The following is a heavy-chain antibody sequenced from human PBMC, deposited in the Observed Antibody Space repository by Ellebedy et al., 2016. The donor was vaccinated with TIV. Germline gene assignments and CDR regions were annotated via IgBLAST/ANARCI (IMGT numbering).Heavy chain of an antibody. V-gene: IGHV4-39*01. CDR3: ARHLLRDYYGSGSPNYWYFDL. CDR2: ISYSGST. CDR1: GGSISSSSYY. D-gene: IGHD3-10*01. Sequence: SETLSLXXTVSGGSISSSSYYWGRIRQPPGKGLEWIVNISYSGSTYYNPSLKSLVTISVDTSKNQFSLKLSSLTAADTAVYHCARHLLRDYYGSGSPNYWYFDLWGRGTLVTVSS. J-gene: IGHJ2*01.